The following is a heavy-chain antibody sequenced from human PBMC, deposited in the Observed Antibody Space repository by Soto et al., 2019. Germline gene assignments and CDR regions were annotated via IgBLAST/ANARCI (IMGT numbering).Heavy chain of an antibody. CDR1: GGSITSGGYY. J-gene: IGHJ1*01. Sequence: QVQLQESGPGLVKASQTLSLTCNVSGGSITSGGYYWTWIRQHPGKGLEWIGNVRHSGSTFYNPSLKSRVSISVDTSKNQFSLKLSSVTAADTAVYFCVRGFLSWGQGTLVTVSS. V-gene: IGHV4-31*03. CDR3: VRGFLS. CDR2: VRHSGST.